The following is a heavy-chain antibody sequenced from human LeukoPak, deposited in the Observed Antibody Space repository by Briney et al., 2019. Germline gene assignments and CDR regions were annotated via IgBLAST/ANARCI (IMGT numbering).Heavy chain of an antibody. V-gene: IGHV3-21*01. CDR3: ARDQVSAAGTRIYYYYYMDV. D-gene: IGHD6-13*01. CDR2: ISSSSSYI. CDR1: GFTLSNYS. J-gene: IGHJ6*03. Sequence: GGSLRLSCAASGFTLSNYSMSWVRQAPGKGLEWVSSISSSSSYIYYADSVKGRFTISRDNAKNSLYLQMNSLRAEDTAVYYCARDQVSAAGTRIYYYYYMDVWGKGTTVTVSS.